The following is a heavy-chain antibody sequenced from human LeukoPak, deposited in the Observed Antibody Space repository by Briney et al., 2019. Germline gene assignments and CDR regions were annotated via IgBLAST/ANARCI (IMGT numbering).Heavy chain of an antibody. D-gene: IGHD6-13*01. CDR1: GXTFSSYS. CDR2: ISSSSYI. J-gene: IGHJ4*02. V-gene: IGHV3-21*01. CDR3: ARDVYSSSWYFDY. Sequence: GGSLRLSCAASGXTFSSYSMNWVRQAPGKGLEWVSSISSSSYIYYADSVKGRFTISRDNAKNSLYLQMNSLRAEDTAVYYCARDVYSSSWYFDYWGQGTLVTVSS.